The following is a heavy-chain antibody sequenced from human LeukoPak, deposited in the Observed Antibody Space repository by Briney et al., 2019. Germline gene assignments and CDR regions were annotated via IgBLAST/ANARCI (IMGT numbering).Heavy chain of an antibody. J-gene: IGHJ6*03. D-gene: IGHD5-24*01. CDR1: GGTFSSNA. CDR2: IIPIFGTA. CDR3: ARVRRDGYNPYYYYMDV. Sequence: SVKVSCKASGGTFSSNAISWVRQAPGQGLEWMGGIIPIFGTANYAQKFQGRVTITTDESTSTAYMELSSLRSEDTAVYYCARVRRDGYNPYYYYMDVWGKGTTVTVSS. V-gene: IGHV1-69*05.